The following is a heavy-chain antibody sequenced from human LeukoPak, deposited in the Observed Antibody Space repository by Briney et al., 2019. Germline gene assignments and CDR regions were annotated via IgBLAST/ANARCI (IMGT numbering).Heavy chain of an antibody. V-gene: IGHV1-69*13. CDR2: IIPMFGTA. CDR1: GGTFTSYG. Sequence: SVKVSCTASGGTFTSYGVSWVRQAPGQGLEWMGGIIPMFGTANYAQKFQGRITITADESTSTAYMELNSLRSEDTAVYHCARDNLEYSYGQYTAFDIWGQGTMVTVSS. J-gene: IGHJ3*02. CDR3: ARDNLEYSYGQYTAFDI. D-gene: IGHD5-18*01.